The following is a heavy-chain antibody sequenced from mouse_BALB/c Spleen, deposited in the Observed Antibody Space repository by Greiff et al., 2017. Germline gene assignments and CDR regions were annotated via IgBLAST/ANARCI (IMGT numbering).Heavy chain of an antibody. CDR2: ISYSGST. D-gene: IGHD3-2*01. Sequence: EVQLQESGPGLVKPSQSLSLTCTVTGYSITSDYAWNWIRQFPGNKLEWMGYISYSGSTSYNPSLKSRISITRDTSKNQFFLQLNSVTTEDTATYYCAKTARATVDYWGQGTTLTVSS. V-gene: IGHV3-2*02. J-gene: IGHJ2*01. CDR3: AKTARATVDY. CDR1: GYSITSDYA.